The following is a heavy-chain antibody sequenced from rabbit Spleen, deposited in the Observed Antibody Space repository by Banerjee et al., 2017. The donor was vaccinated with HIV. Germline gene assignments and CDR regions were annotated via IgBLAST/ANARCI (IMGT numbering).Heavy chain of an antibody. J-gene: IGHJ4*01. CDR2: IDSCTSGFT. V-gene: IGHV1S45*01. Sequence: QEQLVESGGDLVKPGASLTLTCTASGVSFSSNYYMCWVRQAPGKGLEWIACIDSCTSGFTYFATWAKGRFTISKTSSTTVTLQMTRLTAADTATYFCVRGASSSGYYNWWGPGTLVTVS. D-gene: IGHD1-1*01. CDR1: GVSFSSNYY. CDR3: VRGASSSGYYNW.